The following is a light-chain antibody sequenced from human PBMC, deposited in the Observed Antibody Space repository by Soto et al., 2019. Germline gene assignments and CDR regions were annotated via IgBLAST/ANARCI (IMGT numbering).Light chain of an antibody. CDR3: QQYGSSPPVT. Sequence: EIVLTQSPGTLSLSPGERATLSCRAIQSVSSSYLAWYQQKPGQAPRLLIYGTSSRATVIPDRFSGSGSWTDFTLTISRLEPEDFALYYCQQYGSSPPVTFGQGTRLEI. V-gene: IGKV3-20*01. J-gene: IGKJ5*01. CDR1: QSVSSSY. CDR2: GTS.